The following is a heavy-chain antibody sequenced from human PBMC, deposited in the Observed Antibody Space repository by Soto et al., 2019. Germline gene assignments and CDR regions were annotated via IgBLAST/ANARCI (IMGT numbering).Heavy chain of an antibody. CDR3: QGTSAKDY. CDR1: EFTVSNNY. V-gene: IGHV3-53*02. J-gene: IGHJ4*02. Sequence: EVQLVETGGGLFQPGGSLRLSCVVSEFTVSNNYMSWFRQAPGKGLEWVSLIYSGGSTYYADSVKGRFTISRDNSKNTLYLQMNSLRAEDTAIYYCQGTSAKDYWGKGTLVTVSS. CDR2: IYSGGST. D-gene: IGHD1-7*01.